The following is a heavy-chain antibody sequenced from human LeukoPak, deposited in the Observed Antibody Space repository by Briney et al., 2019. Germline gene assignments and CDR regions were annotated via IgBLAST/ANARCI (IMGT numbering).Heavy chain of an antibody. Sequence: GGSLRLSCAASGFTFSSYSMNWVRQAPGKGLEWVSSISSSSSYIYYADSVKGRFTIFRDNAKNSLYLQMNSLRAEDTAVYYCASYYGSGKKDYWGQGTLVTVSS. J-gene: IGHJ4*02. CDR2: ISSSSSYI. CDR1: GFTFSSYS. CDR3: ASYYGSGKKDY. D-gene: IGHD3-10*01. V-gene: IGHV3-21*01.